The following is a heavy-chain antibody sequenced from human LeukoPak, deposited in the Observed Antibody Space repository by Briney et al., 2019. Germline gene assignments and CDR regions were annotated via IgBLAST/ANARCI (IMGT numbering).Heavy chain of an antibody. CDR2: IYHSGST. V-gene: IGHV4-38-2*02. D-gene: IGHD3-22*01. CDR1: GYSISSGYY. Sequence: SETLSLTCTVSGYSISSGYYWGWIRQPPGKGLEWIGSIYHSGSTYYNPSLKSRVTISVDMSKNQFSLKLSSVTAADTAVYYCARTTRYYYDSSGYYQYYFDYWGQGTLVTVSS. CDR3: ARTTRYYYDSSGYYQYYFDY. J-gene: IGHJ4*02.